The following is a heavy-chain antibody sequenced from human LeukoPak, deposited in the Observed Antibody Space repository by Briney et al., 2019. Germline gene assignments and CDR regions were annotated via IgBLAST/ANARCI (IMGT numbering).Heavy chain of an antibody. D-gene: IGHD5-12*01. CDR2: INGGGGST. J-gene: IGHJ4*02. CDR1: GFTFSNYA. CDR3: AKEDGNSGYDSFDY. V-gene: IGHV3-23*01. Sequence: GGSLRLSCAASGFTFSNYAMSWVRQAPGKGLEWVSAINGGGGSTYYADSVKGRFTISRDNSKNTLYLQMNSLRAEDTAIYYCAKEDGNSGYDSFDYWGQGTLVTVSS.